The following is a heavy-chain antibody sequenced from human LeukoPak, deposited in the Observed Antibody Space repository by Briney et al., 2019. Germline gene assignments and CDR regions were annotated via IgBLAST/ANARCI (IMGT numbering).Heavy chain of an antibody. CDR1: GYTFTGYY. CDR3: ARTSNRGYSYGRVGY. V-gene: IGHV7-4-1*02. D-gene: IGHD5-18*01. J-gene: IGHJ4*02. Sequence: ASVKVSCKASGYTFTGYYMHWVRHAPGQGLEWMGWINTNTGNPTYAQGFTGRFVFSLDTSVSTAYLQISSLKAEDTAVYYCARTSNRGYSYGRVGYWGQGTLVTVSS. CDR2: INTNTGNP.